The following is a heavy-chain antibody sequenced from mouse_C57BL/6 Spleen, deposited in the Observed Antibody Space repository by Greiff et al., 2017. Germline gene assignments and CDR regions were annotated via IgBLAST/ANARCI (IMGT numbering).Heavy chain of an antibody. D-gene: IGHD1-1*01. CDR2: IHPNSGST. CDR3: ARGSYYVSSPY. V-gene: IGHV1-64*01. CDR1: GYTFTSYW. J-gene: IGHJ3*01. Sequence: QVQLQQPGAELVKPGASVKLSCKASGYTFTSYWMHWVKQRPGQGLEWIGMIHPNSGSTNYNEKFKSKATLTVDKSSGTAYMQLSSLTYEDSAVYYCARGSYYVSSPYWGQGTLVTVSA.